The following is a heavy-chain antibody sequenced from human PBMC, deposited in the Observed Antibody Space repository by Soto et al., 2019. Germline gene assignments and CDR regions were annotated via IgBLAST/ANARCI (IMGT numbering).Heavy chain of an antibody. Sequence: ESLKISCKVSGYSFSTSWMGWVRQLPGKGLEWMGIIYPGDSDSRYGPSFEGHVTFSVDKSISAAYLHWSSLKASDTAIYYCARLPAISTLDYWGQGTLVTVSS. V-gene: IGHV5-51*01. CDR3: ARLPAISTLDY. J-gene: IGHJ4*02. CDR1: GYSFSTSW. D-gene: IGHD2-21*01. CDR2: IYPGDSDS.